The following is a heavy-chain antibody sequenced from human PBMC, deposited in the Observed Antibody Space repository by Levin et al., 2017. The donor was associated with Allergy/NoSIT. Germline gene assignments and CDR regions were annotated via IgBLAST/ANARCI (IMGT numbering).Heavy chain of an antibody. J-gene: IGHJ4*02. V-gene: IGHV5-51*01. Sequence: PEASVKVSCKGSGYSFASDWIAWVRQMPGKGLEWMGIIYPGDSDTRYSPSFQGQVTISADKSISTAYLQWSSLKASDTAMYYCARLPTIMSANRVMDYWGQGTLVTVSS. CDR1: GYSFASDW. CDR2: IYPGDSDT. D-gene: IGHD5/OR15-5a*01. CDR3: ARLPTIMSANRVMDY.